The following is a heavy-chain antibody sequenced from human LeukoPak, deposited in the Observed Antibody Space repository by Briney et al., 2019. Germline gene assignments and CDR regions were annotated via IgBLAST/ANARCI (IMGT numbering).Heavy chain of an antibody. J-gene: IGHJ5*02. V-gene: IGHV4-39*01. CDR3: ARQSSGYYYGWFDP. Sequence: SETLSLTCTVSAGSILDSTYYWAWLRQPPGKGLEWIATIFYTGNTHYNPSLKSRVTMSVDTVKNQFSLNLNSVTAADTAVYYCARQSSGYYYGWFDPWGQGTLVTVSS. D-gene: IGHD3-22*01. CDR2: IFYTGNT. CDR1: AGSILDSTYY.